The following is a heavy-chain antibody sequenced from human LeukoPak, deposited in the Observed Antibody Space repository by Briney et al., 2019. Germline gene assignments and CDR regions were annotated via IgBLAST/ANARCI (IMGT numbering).Heavy chain of an antibody. CDR2: IKQDGNEK. CDR1: GFTFSNYW. CDR3: ARKTGSFDY. Sequence: PGGSLRLSCAASGFTFSNYWMSWVRQAPGKGLEWVANIKQDGNEKYYVDSVKGRFTISRDNAKNSLYLQMNSLRAEDTAVYYCARKTGSFDYWGQGTLVTASS. J-gene: IGHJ4*02. V-gene: IGHV3-7*01. D-gene: IGHD3-9*01.